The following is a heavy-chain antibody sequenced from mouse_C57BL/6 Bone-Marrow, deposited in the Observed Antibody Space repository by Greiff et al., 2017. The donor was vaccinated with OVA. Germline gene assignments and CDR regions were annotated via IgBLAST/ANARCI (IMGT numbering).Heavy chain of an antibody. J-gene: IGHJ1*03. D-gene: IGHD1-1*01. CDR3: AFSTTVVATYPKDFDV. CDR2: INPSNGGT. V-gene: IGHV1-53*01. Sequence: QVQLQQPGTELVKPGASVKLSCKASGYTFTSYWMHWVQQRPGQGLEWIGTINPSNGGTNYNEKLKSKATLTVDKSSSTAYMQLSSLTSEDSAVYYCAFSTTVVATYPKDFDVWGTGTTVTVSS. CDR1: GYTFTSYW.